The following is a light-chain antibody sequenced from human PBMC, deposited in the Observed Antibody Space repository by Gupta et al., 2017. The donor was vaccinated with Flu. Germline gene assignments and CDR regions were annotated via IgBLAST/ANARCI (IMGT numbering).Light chain of an antibody. CDR1: SEHSSYA. Sequence: QLVLTHSPSASASLGASVTLACTLSSEHSSYAIAWHQQQPEKGPRYLMKLNSDGSHSKGDGIPERFSGSSSGAERYLTISSLQDEDEADYYCQTWGTGIQVFGGGTKLTGL. V-gene: IGLV4-69*01. J-gene: IGLJ3*02. CDR2: LNSDGSH. CDR3: QTWGTGIQV.